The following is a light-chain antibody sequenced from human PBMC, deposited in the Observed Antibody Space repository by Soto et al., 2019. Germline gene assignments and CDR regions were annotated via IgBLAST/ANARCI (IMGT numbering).Light chain of an antibody. V-gene: IGKV3-15*01. CDR1: QGVTTN. CDR2: DVS. J-gene: IGKJ5*01. Sequence: DIVITQSPATLSVSPGERATLSCRAGQGVTTNFAWYQQKSGQSPRLLIYDVSIRATGVPARFSGTGSETDFTLTISGLQSEDSAVYFCQQYNNWPFSFGHGTRLEIK. CDR3: QQYNNWPFS.